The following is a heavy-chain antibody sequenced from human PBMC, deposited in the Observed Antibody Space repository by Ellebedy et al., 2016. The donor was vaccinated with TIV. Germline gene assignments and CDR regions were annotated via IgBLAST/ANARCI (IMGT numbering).Heavy chain of an antibody. CDR2: ISGSGSTI. D-gene: IGHD2-2*01. Sequence: GESLKISCAASGFTFSDYYMSWIRQAPGKGLEWVSYISGSGSTIYYADSVKGRFTISRDNAKNSLDLQMNSLRAEDTAVYYCARDYCSSTSCYDNYYYYMDVWGKGTTVTVSS. V-gene: IGHV3-11*01. J-gene: IGHJ6*03. CDR1: GFTFSDYY. CDR3: ARDYCSSTSCYDNYYYYMDV.